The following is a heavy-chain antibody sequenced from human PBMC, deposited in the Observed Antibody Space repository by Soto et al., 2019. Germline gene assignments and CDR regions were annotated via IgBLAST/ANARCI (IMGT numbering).Heavy chain of an antibody. V-gene: IGHV3-33*01. CDR2: IWYDGSNK. CDR3: ARDSAVPD. Sequence: QVQLVESGGGVVQPGRSLRLSCAASGFTFSNYGMHWVRQAPGKRLEWVAVIWYDGSNKDYADSVKGRFTISRDNSNNTLYLHMNSLRDEDTAVYYCARDSAVPDWGQGTLVTVSS. D-gene: IGHD6-19*01. J-gene: IGHJ4*02. CDR1: GFTFSNYG.